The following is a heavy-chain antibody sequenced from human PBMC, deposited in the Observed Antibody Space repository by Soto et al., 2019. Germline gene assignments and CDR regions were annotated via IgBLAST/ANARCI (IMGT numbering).Heavy chain of an antibody. CDR3: ARHLGGNHYYYGMDV. D-gene: IGHD3-16*01. V-gene: IGHV1-69*01. Sequence: SVNVSCKASAGTFSSYAISWVRQAPGQGLEWMGGIIPIFGTADYAQKFQGRVTITADDFTSTAYMELSSLRSEDTAVYYCARHLGGNHYYYGMDVWGQGTTVTVSS. J-gene: IGHJ6*02. CDR1: AGTFSSYA. CDR2: IIPIFGTA.